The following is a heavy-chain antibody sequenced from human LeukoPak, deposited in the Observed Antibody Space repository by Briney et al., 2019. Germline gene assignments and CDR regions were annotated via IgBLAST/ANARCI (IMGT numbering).Heavy chain of an antibody. V-gene: IGHV4-39*01. CDR1: GGSISSSSYY. CDR3: ASDMVRGNY. J-gene: IGHJ4*02. D-gene: IGHD3-10*01. CDR2: IYYSGST. Sequence: PSETLSLTCTVSGGSISSSSYYWGWIRQPPGKGLEWIGSIYYSGSTYYNPSLKSRVTISVDTSKNQFSLKLSSVTAADTAVYYCASDMVRGNYWGQGTLVTVSS.